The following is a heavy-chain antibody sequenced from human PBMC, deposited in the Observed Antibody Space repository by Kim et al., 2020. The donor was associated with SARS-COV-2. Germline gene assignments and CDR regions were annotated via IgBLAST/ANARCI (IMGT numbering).Heavy chain of an antibody. V-gene: IGHV1-24*01. CDR3: ATETMVRGVITIWAFDY. D-gene: IGHD3-10*01. Sequence: FQGRVTMTEDTSTDTAYMELSSLRSEDTAVYYCATETMVRGVITIWAFDYWGQGTLVTVSS. J-gene: IGHJ4*02.